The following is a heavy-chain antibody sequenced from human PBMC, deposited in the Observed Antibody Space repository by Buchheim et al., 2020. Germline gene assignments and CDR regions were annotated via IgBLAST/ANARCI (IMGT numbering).Heavy chain of an antibody. CDR1: GFTFSSYG. Sequence: EVQLLESGGGLVQPGGSLRLSCAASGFTFSSYGMSWVRQAPGKGLEWVSGISGSGDNTYHADSVKGRFTTSRDNSKNTLYFQMNSLRADDTAIYYCAKAMYFDFWSGYYTDYWGQGTL. CDR3: AKAMYFDFWSGYYTDY. CDR2: ISGSGDNT. D-gene: IGHD3-3*01. J-gene: IGHJ4*02. V-gene: IGHV3-23*01.